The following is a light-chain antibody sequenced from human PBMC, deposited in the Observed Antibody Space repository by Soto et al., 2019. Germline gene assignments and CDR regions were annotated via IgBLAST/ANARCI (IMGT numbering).Light chain of an antibody. CDR2: RNN. CDR1: SSNIGSNY. V-gene: IGLV1-47*01. J-gene: IGLJ2*01. CDR3: AAWDDSLSGVV. Sequence: QSVLTQPPSASGTPGQRVTISWSGSSSNIGSNYVYWYHQLPGTAPKLLIYRNNQRPSGVPDRFSGSKSGTSASLAISGLRSEDEADYYCAAWDDSLSGVVFGGGTKLTVL.